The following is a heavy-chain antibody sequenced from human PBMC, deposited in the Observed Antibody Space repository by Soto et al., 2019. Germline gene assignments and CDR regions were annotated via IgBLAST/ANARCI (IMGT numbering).Heavy chain of an antibody. D-gene: IGHD2-15*01. CDR2: IRDSGDST. J-gene: IGHJ3*02. V-gene: IGHV3-23*01. Sequence: EVQLLESGGGLVQPGESLRLSCTVSGFIFGNYMMTWVRQAPGKGLEWVSTIRDSGDSTYYADSVKGRFTISRDNYKNTLYLQMDSLGSEDTAVYYCAPHVYCSGGSCHYDAFDIRGQGAMVTVSS. CDR3: APHVYCSGGSCHYDAFDI. CDR1: GFIFGNYM.